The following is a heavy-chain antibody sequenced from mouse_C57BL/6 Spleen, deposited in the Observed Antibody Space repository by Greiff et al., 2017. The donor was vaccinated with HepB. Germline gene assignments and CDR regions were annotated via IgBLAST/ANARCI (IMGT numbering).Heavy chain of an antibody. CDR1: GYTFTDYN. Sequence: EVQLQQSGPELVKPGASVKISCKASGYTFTDYNMDWVKQSHGKSLEWIGDINPDNGGTIYNQKFKGKATLTVDKSSSTAYMELRSLTSEDTAVYYCARSDYDWYFDVWGTGTTVTVSS. D-gene: IGHD2-4*01. CDR2: INPDNGGT. J-gene: IGHJ1*03. CDR3: ARSDYDWYFDV. V-gene: IGHV1-18*01.